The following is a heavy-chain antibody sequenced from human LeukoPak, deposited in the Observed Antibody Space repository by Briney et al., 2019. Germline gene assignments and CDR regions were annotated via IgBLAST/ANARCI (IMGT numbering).Heavy chain of an antibody. CDR3: ARAPSHGGYNY. V-gene: IGHV1-69*04. CDR2: IIPILGIA. CDR1: GGTFSSYA. D-gene: IGHD5-18*01. J-gene: IGHJ4*02. Sequence: SVKVSCKASGGTFSSYAISWVRQAPGQGLEWMGRIIPILGIANYAQKFQGRVTITADKSTSTAYMELSGLRSEDTAVYYCARAPSHGGYNYWGQGTLVTVSS.